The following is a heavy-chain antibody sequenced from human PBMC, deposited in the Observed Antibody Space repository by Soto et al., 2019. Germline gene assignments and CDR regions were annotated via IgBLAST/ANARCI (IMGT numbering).Heavy chain of an antibody. V-gene: IGHV3-33*01. CDR2: IWYDGSNK. CDR3: ARDSSYGPLNWFDP. Sequence: GGSLRLSCAASGFTFSSYGMHWVRQAPGKGLEWVAVIWYDGSNKYYADSVKGRFTISRDNSKNTLYLQMNSLRAEDTAVYYCARDSSYGPLNWFDPWGQGTLVTVSS. D-gene: IGHD5-18*01. CDR1: GFTFSSYG. J-gene: IGHJ5*02.